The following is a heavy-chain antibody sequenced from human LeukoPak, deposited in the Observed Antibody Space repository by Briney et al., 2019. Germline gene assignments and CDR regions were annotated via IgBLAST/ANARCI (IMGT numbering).Heavy chain of an antibody. Sequence: GGSLRLSCAASGFTFSSYAMHWVRQAPGKGLEWVAVISYDGSNKYYADSVKGRFTISRDNSKNTLYLQMNSLRAEDTAVYYCARDLESLGDLYFDYWGQGTLVTVSS. V-gene: IGHV3-30-3*01. CDR2: ISYDGSNK. J-gene: IGHJ4*02. D-gene: IGHD4-17*01. CDR1: GFTFSSYA. CDR3: ARDLESLGDLYFDY.